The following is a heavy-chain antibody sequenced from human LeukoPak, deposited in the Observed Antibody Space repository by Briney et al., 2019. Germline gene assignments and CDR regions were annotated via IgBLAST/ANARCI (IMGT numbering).Heavy chain of an antibody. D-gene: IGHD6-13*01. CDR2: IIPILGIA. V-gene: IGHV1-69*04. CDR3: ARDHEDSSSWG. J-gene: IGHJ4*02. Sequence: ASVKVSCKASGGTFSSYAISWVRQAPGQGLEWMGRIIPILGIANYAQKFQGRVTITADKSTSTAYMELSSLRSEDTAVYYCARDHEDSSSWGWGQGTLVTVSS. CDR1: GGTFSSYA.